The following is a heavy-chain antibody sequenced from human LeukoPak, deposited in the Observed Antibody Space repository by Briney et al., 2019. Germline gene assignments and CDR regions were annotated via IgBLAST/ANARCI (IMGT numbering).Heavy chain of an antibody. CDR1: GYSISSGYY. D-gene: IGHD3-10*01. V-gene: IGHV4-61*01. J-gene: IGHJ4*02. Sequence: SETLSLTCTVSGYSISSGYYWSWIRQPPGKGLEWIGYIYYSGSTNYNPSLKNRVTISVDTSKNQFSLKLSSVTAADTAVYYCARVKGAITMVRGALDYWGQGTLVTVSS. CDR3: ARVKGAITMVRGALDY. CDR2: IYYSGST.